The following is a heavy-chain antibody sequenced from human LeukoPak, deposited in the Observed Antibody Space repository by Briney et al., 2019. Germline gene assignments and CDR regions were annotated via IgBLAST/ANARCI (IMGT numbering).Heavy chain of an antibody. V-gene: IGHV3-7*01. CDR3: ARESDGGSYLDY. CDR1: GFTFSSYW. Sequence: GGSLRLSCAASGFTFSSYWMIWVRQAPGKGLEWVANIKQDGSEKYYVDSVKGRFTISRDNAKKSLYLQMNSLRAEDTAVYYCARESDGGSYLDYWGQGTLVAVSS. D-gene: IGHD4-23*01. CDR2: IKQDGSEK. J-gene: IGHJ4*02.